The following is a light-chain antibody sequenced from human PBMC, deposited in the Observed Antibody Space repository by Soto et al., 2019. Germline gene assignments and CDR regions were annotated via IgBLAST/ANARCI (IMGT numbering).Light chain of an antibody. Sequence: EIVLTQSPGTLSWSPGERATLSCRASQSVSSSYLAWYQQKPGQAPRLLIYDASNRATGIPARFSGSGSGTDFTLTISSLEPEDIAVYYCQQRSNWRVTFGGGTKVDIK. V-gene: IGKV3-11*01. CDR1: QSVSSSY. CDR2: DAS. CDR3: QQRSNWRVT. J-gene: IGKJ4*01.